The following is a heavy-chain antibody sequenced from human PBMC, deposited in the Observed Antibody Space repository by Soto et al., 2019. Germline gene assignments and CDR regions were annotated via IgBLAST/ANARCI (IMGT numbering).Heavy chain of an antibody. J-gene: IGHJ2*01. CDR1: GFTFSSYA. D-gene: IGHD3-3*01. Sequence: GGSLRLSCAASGFTFSSYAMSWVRQAPGKGLEWVSAISGSGGSTYYADSVKGRFTISRDNSKNTLYLQMNSLRAEDTAVYYCAKAPLEWLFHVRYFDLWGRGTLVTVSS. CDR2: ISGSGGST. CDR3: AKAPLEWLFHVRYFDL. V-gene: IGHV3-23*01.